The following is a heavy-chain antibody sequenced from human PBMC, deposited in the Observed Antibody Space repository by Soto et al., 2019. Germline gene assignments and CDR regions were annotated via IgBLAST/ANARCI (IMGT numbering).Heavy chain of an antibody. Sequence: QVQLVESGGGVVQPGRSLRLSCAASGFTFSSYAMHWVRQAPGKGLEWVAVISYDGSNKYYADSVKGRFTISRDNSKNTLYLQMNSLRAEDTAVYYFARVRDQLLFYYYYGMDVWGQGTTVTVSS. CDR3: ARVRDQLLFYYYYGMDV. CDR2: ISYDGSNK. J-gene: IGHJ6*02. CDR1: GFTFSSYA. V-gene: IGHV3-30-3*01. D-gene: IGHD2-2*01.